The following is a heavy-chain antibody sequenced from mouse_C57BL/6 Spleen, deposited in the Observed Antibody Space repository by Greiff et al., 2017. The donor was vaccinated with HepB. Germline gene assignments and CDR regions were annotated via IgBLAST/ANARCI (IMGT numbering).Heavy chain of an antibody. CDR2: IDPSDSYT. CDR3: ARGDYYGSSEYFDY. Sequence: VQLQQPGAELVMPGASVKLSCKASGYTFTSYWMHWVKQRPGQGLEWIGEIDPSDSYTNYNQKFKGKSTLTVDKSSSTAYMQLSSLTSEDSAVYYCARGDYYGSSEYFDYWGQGTLSQSPQ. J-gene: IGHJ2*01. D-gene: IGHD1-1*01. CDR1: GYTFTSYW. V-gene: IGHV1-69*01.